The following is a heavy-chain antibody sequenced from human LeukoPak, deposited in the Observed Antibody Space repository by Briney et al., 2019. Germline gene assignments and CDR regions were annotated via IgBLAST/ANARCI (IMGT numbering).Heavy chain of an antibody. Sequence: SETLSLTCTVSGGSISSYYWSWIRQPAGKGLEWIGRIYTSGSTNDNPSLKSRVTMSVDTSKNQFSLKLSSVTAADTAVYYCARDSVCDFWSGYYSSSSLNFDYWGQGTLVTVSS. J-gene: IGHJ4*02. CDR2: IYTSGST. CDR3: ARDSVCDFWSGYYSSSSLNFDY. CDR1: GGSISSYY. D-gene: IGHD3-3*01. V-gene: IGHV4-4*07.